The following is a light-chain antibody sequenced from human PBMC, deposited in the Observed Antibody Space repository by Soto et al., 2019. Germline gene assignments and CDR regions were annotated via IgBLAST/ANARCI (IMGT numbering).Light chain of an antibody. CDR3: CSFAGNYILV. Sequence: QSALTQPRSVSGSPGQSVTISCIGTSSDVGGYDYVSWFQQHPGKAPKVIIYDVTKRPSGVPDRFSGSKSGNTASLTISGLRAEDEAEYFCCSFAGNYILVFGRGTKVTVL. CDR2: DVT. J-gene: IGLJ2*01. CDR1: SSDVGGYDY. V-gene: IGLV2-11*01.